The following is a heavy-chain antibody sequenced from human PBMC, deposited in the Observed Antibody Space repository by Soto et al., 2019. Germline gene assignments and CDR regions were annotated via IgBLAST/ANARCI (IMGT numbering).Heavy chain of an antibody. Sequence: QVQLVQSGAEVKNSGASVKVSCKASGYTFTTYYMHWLRQARGQGLEWMGIITPIDGSTRYDQKFQDRVTMTRDTSTSTVYMELSSLRSEDTAVYYFARAVSTKTAPIDYWCQGTLVTVSS. V-gene: IGHV1-46*01. J-gene: IGHJ4*02. CDR3: ARAVSTKTAPIDY. CDR2: ITPIDGST. CDR1: GYTFTTYY. D-gene: IGHD4-17*01.